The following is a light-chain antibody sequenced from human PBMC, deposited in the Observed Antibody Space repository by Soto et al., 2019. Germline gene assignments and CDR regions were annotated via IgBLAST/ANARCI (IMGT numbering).Light chain of an antibody. Sequence: DIQMTQSPSSVSASVGDGVTISCRASHSVASWLAWYQQRPGKAPRLLIYAASRLQRGVPSRFSGSESGTDFTLTISSLQPEDIATYYCLQSNSFPLTFGGGTKVEIK. J-gene: IGKJ4*01. CDR3: LQSNSFPLT. V-gene: IGKV1-12*01. CDR1: HSVASW. CDR2: AAS.